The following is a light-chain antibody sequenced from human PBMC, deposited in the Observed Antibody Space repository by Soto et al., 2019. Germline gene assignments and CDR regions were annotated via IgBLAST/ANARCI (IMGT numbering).Light chain of an antibody. Sequence: QSVLTQPPSVSGAPGQRITISCTGSSSNIGAGYDVHWYQQLLGTAPKLLIYGNSNRPSGAPDRFSGSKSGTSASLAITGLQAEDEADYYCQSYDTSLSASVFGGGTQLTVL. J-gene: IGLJ2*01. V-gene: IGLV1-40*01. CDR3: QSYDTSLSASV. CDR1: SSNIGAGYD. CDR2: GNS.